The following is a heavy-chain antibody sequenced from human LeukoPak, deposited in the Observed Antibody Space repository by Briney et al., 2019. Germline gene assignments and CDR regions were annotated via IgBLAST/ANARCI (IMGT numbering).Heavy chain of an antibody. V-gene: IGHV4-59*12. CDR3: ARGDRVTITRFRPRPYLDF. CDR2: IYYSGST. CDR1: GFTFSNAW. J-gene: IGHJ4*02. D-gene: IGHD4-11*01. Sequence: PGGSLRLSCAASGFTFSNAWMSWVRQAPGKGLEWIGYIYYSGSTNYNPSLKSRVTISVDTSKNQFSLKLSSVTAADTAVYYCARGDRVTITRFRPRPYLDFWGQGTLVTVAS.